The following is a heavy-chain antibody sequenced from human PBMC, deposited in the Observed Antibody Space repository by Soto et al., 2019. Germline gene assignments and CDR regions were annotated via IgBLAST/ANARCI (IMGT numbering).Heavy chain of an antibody. CDR2: ISVYHGNI. J-gene: IGHJ4*02. D-gene: IGHD5-18*01. CDR3: ARDPVDTAMANFDY. V-gene: IGHV1-18*01. Sequence: QVQLVQSGAEVKKPGASVKVSCKVSGDIFSSDGISWVRQAPGQGLEWMGWISVYHGNINYAQKFQGRVNMTRDTSTSTVYLELRSLRSDDTAVYYCARDPVDTAMANFDYWGQGTLVTVSS. CDR1: GDIFSSDG.